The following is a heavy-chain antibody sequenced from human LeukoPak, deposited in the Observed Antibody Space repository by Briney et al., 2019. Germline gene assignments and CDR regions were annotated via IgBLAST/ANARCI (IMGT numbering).Heavy chain of an antibody. D-gene: IGHD3-10*01. CDR2: ISVSSSSL. V-gene: IGHV3-21*01. CDR1: GFTFSSFS. J-gene: IGHJ4*02. Sequence: GGSLRLPCAASGFTFSSFSMNWVRQAPGKGLEWVSSISVSSSSLYYADSVKGRFTISRDNAKNSLYLQMNSLRAEDTAVYYCARSFWWFGEFSPFDYWGQGTLVTVSS. CDR3: ARSFWWFGEFSPFDY.